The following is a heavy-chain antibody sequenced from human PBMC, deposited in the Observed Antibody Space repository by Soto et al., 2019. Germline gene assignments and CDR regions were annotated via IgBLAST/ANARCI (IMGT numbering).Heavy chain of an antibody. CDR2: ISYEGTTK. V-gene: IGHV3-30-3*01. CDR1: GFTVTGYA. CDR3: ARDLSYYDSSGNVFDI. D-gene: IGHD3-22*01. J-gene: IGHJ3*02. Sequence: GGSLRLSCAASGFTVTGYALHWIRQEPGKGMEWVAVISYEGTTKYYADSVKDRFTISRDDSKNTLYLQMNSLRAEDSAVYYCARDLSYYDSSGNVFDIWGQGTMVTVSS.